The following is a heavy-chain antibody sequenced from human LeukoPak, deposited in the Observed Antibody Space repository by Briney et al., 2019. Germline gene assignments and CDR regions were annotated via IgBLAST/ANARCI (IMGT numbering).Heavy chain of an antibody. V-gene: IGHV1-46*01. CDR2: INPSGGTT. CDR3: AREMAATFRTFDY. CDR1: XXTTXX. D-gene: IGHD5-24*01. J-gene: IGHJ4*02. Sequence: XXTTXXMHWVGQAPGQGLEWMGIINPSGGTTTYAQKFQGRVTMTRDTSTSTVYMELSSLRSEDTAVYYCAREMAATFRTFDYWGQGTLVTVSS.